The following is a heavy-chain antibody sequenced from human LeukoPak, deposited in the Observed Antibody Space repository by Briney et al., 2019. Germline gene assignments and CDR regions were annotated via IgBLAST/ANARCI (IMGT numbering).Heavy chain of an antibody. CDR3: ARGQGYESYYYMDV. J-gene: IGHJ6*03. CDR1: GFSFSSYG. V-gene: IGHV3-30*02. D-gene: IGHD2-2*01. Sequence: GGSLRLSCAASGFSFSSYGMHWVRQAPGKGLEWVTFIRYHGNNKYYADSVKGRFTISRDNSKNTLYLQMNNLRPEDTAVFYCARGQGYESYYYMDVWGKGTTVSVSS. CDR2: IRYHGNNK.